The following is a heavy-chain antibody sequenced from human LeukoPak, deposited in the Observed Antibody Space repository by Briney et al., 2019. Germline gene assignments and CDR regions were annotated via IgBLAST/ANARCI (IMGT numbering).Heavy chain of an antibody. Sequence: SETLSLTCTVSGGSISSSSYYWGWIRQPPGKKLEWIGSIYYSGSTHYNPSLKSRVTISVDTSKNQFSLKLSFVTAADTAVYYCYSARGDAFDIWGQGTMVTVSS. V-gene: IGHV4-39*01. CDR2: IYYSGST. D-gene: IGHD2-21*01. CDR1: GGSISSSSYY. CDR3: YSARGDAFDI. J-gene: IGHJ3*02.